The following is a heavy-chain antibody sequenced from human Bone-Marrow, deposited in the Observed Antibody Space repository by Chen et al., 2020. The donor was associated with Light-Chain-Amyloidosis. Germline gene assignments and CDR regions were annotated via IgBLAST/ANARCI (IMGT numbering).Heavy chain of an antibody. CDR3: AADGGLVVVEAAV. CDR2: IKSESDGGTT. J-gene: IGHJ4*02. CDR1: GFSFSNAW. Sequence: EVRLVESGGGVVKPGGSLRLSCEASGFSFSNAWVTWVRQAPGKGLEWLGRIKSESDGGTTAFAASVQGRFGISRDQTRNTVYLQMSSLKSDDTASYYCAADGGLVVVEAAVWGQGTQVTVSS. D-gene: IGHD2-21*01. V-gene: IGHV3-15*01.